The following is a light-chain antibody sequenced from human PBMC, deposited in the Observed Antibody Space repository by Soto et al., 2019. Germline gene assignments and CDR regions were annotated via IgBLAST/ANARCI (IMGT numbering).Light chain of an antibody. CDR3: QQRSNWPPLT. Sequence: EIVLTQSPATLSLSPGERATLSCRASQSVSSYLAWYQQKPGQAPRLLIYDASNRATGIPARFSGSGCGTDFPLTISSLEPEDFAVYYCQQRSNWPPLTFGGGTKVAIK. CDR1: QSVSSY. V-gene: IGKV3-11*01. CDR2: DAS. J-gene: IGKJ4*01.